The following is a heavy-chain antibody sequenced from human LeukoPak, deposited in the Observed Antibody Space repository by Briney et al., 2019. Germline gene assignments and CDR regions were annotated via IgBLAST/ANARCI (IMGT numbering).Heavy chain of an antibody. CDR3: ARDVYCSGGSCYDWFDP. D-gene: IGHD2-15*01. V-gene: IGHV1-2*02. CDR1: GYTFTGYY. J-gene: IGHJ5*02. Sequence: GASVKVSCKASGYTFTGYYMHWVRQAPGQGLEWMGWINPNSGGTNYAQKFQGRVTMTRDTSISTAYMELSRLRYDDTAVYYCARDVYCSGGSCYDWFDPWGQGTLVTVSS. CDR2: INPNSGGT.